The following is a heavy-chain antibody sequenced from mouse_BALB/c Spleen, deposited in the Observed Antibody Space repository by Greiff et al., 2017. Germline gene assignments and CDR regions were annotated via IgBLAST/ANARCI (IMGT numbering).Heavy chain of an antibody. CDR2: IDPETGGT. CDR3: TRVRLLFDY. J-gene: IGHJ2*01. Sequence: VKVVESGAELVRPGASVTLSCKASGYTFTDYEMHWVKQTPVHGLEWIGAIDPETGGTAYNQKFKGKATLTADKSSSTAYMELRSLTSEDSAVYYCTRVRLLFDYWGQGTTLTVSS. D-gene: IGHD1-1*01. CDR1: GYTFTDYE. V-gene: IGHV1-15*01.